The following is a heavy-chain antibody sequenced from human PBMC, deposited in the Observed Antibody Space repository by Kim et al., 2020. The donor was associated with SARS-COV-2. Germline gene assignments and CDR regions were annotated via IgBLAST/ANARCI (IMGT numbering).Heavy chain of an antibody. CDR2: IWYDGSNK. V-gene: IGHV3-33*01. D-gene: IGHD6-13*01. CDR1: GFTFSSYG. CDR3: ARDCNSSWYFVSAYYYYGMDV. J-gene: IGHJ6*02. Sequence: GGSLRLSCAASGFTFSSYGMHWVRQAPGKGLEWVAVIWYDGSNKYYADSVKGRFTISRDNSKNTLYLQMNSLRAEDTAVYYCARDCNSSWYFVSAYYYYGMDVWGQGTTVTVSS.